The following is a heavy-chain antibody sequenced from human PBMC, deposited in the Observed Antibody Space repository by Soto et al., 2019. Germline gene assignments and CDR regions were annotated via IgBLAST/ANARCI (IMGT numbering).Heavy chain of an antibody. Sequence: GGSLRLSCAASGFTFSSYAMSWVRQAPGKGLEWVSAISGSGGGTYYADSVKGRFTISRDNSKNTLYLQMNSLRAEDTAVYYCAKDPYSSSWYYFDYWGQGTLVTVSS. CDR1: GFTFSSYA. CDR2: ISGSGGGT. V-gene: IGHV3-23*01. J-gene: IGHJ4*02. CDR3: AKDPYSSSWYYFDY. D-gene: IGHD6-13*01.